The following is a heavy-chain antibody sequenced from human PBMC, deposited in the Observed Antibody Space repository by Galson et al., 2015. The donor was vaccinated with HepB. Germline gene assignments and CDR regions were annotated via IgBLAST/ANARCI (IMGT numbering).Heavy chain of an antibody. CDR1: GGTFSSYT. J-gene: IGHJ4*02. Sequence: SVKVSCKASGGTFSSYTISWVRQAPGQGLEWMGRIIPILGIANYAQKFQGRVTITTDKSTSTAYMELSSLRSEDTAVYYCARETLGGYAAYWGQGTLVTVSS. CDR2: IIPILGIA. V-gene: IGHV1-69*04. CDR3: ARETLGGYAAY. D-gene: IGHD3-16*01.